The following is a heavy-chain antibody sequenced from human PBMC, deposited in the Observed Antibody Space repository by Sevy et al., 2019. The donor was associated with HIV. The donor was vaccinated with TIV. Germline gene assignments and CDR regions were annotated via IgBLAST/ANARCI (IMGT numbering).Heavy chain of an antibody. D-gene: IGHD6-13*01. CDR1: RFTFSSYT. Sequence: GGSLRLSCAASRFTFSSYTMNWVRQAPGKGLEWVSSISGNSNYIYYADSVKGRFTISRDNAKNSLYLQMNSLRAEDTAVYYCARDGGSWPWFDPWGQGTLVTVSS. J-gene: IGHJ5*02. CDR3: ARDGGSWPWFDP. V-gene: IGHV3-21*01. CDR2: ISGNSNYI.